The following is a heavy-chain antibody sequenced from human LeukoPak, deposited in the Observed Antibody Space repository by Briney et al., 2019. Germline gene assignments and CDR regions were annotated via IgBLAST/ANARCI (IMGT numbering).Heavy chain of an antibody. CDR2: ISSSSSYI. Sequence: GGSLRLSCAASGFTFSSYSMNWVRQAPGKGLEWVSSISSSSSYIYYADSVKGRFTISRDNAKNSLYLQMNSLRAEDTAVYYGARDFQYYDILTGYFPFDYWGQGTLVTVSS. D-gene: IGHD3-9*01. J-gene: IGHJ4*02. CDR3: ARDFQYYDILTGYFPFDY. V-gene: IGHV3-21*01. CDR1: GFTFSSYS.